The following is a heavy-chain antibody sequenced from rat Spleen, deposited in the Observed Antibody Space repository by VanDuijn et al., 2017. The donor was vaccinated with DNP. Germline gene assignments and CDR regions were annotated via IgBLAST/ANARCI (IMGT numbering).Heavy chain of an antibody. V-gene: IGHV5-7*01. J-gene: IGHJ3*01. D-gene: IGHD1-1*01. CDR1: GFTFSDYN. CDR3: TRQYYYSGDDNWFAY. CDR2: ISTSDSRT. Sequence: EVQLVESGGGSVQPGRSLKLSCAASGFTFSDYNMAWVRQAPKKGLEWVATISTSDSRTYYPDSVRGRFTISRDNAKSSLYLQMNSLKSEDTATYYCTRQYYYSGDDNWFAYWGQGTLVTVSS.